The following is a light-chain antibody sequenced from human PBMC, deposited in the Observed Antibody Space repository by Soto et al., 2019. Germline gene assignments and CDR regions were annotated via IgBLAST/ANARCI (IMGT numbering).Light chain of an antibody. CDR2: DAS. J-gene: IGKJ4*01. Sequence: EIVLTQSPATLSLSPGQRATLSCRASQSIGNYLAWYQQKPGQAPRLLMYDASTRATGIPARFSGSGSGTDLTLTIRSLEPEDFAVYHCQQRRNWITFGGGTKVEIK. CDR1: QSIGNY. V-gene: IGKV3-11*01. CDR3: QQRRNWIT.